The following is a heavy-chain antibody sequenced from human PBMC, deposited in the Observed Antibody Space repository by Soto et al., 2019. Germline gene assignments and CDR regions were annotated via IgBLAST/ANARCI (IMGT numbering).Heavy chain of an antibody. CDR3: ARGGSLYWYFDL. Sequence: QVPLVQSGAEVKKPGASVKVSCKASGYTFTSYAMHWVRQAPGQRLEWMGWINAGNGNTKYSQKFQGRVTITRDTYAGTAYMERISLRSEDTAVYYCARGGSLYWYFDLWGRGTLVTVSS. J-gene: IGHJ2*01. CDR2: INAGNGNT. CDR1: GYTFTSYA. D-gene: IGHD1-26*01. V-gene: IGHV1-3*01.